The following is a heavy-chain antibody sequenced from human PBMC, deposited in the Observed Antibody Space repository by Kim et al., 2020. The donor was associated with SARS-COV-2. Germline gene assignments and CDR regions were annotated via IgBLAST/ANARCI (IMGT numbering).Heavy chain of an antibody. Sequence: GGSLRLSCAASGFTFSSYAMTWVRQAPGKGLEWVSSITGSGGGTYYAVSVKGRFTISRDNSRNTVSLQMNSLTVEDTAVYYCSKGRSSGKVDWFDPWCQG. CDR1: GFTFSSYA. V-gene: IGHV3-23*01. J-gene: IGHJ5*02. D-gene: IGHD5-12*01. CDR3: SKGRSSGKVDWFDP. CDR2: ITGSGGGT.